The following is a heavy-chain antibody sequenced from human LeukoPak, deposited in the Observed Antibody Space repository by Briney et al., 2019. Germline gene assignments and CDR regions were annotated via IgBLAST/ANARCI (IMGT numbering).Heavy chain of an antibody. J-gene: IGHJ4*02. Sequence: ASVKVSCKASGYTFSTYGVSWVRQAPGQGLEWMGWISAYNGNKNFAQKVQGRVTMTTDTSTSTAYMELRSLRSDDTAVYYCARGSYPPNFDYWGQGTLVTVSS. V-gene: IGHV1-18*01. D-gene: IGHD1-26*01. CDR1: GYTFSTYG. CDR3: ARGSYPPNFDY. CDR2: ISAYNGNK.